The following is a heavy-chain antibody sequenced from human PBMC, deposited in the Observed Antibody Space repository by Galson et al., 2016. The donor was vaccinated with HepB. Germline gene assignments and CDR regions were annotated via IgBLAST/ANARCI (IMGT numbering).Heavy chain of an antibody. D-gene: IGHD3-16*02. Sequence: SLRLSCAGSGFTFGDYYMSWIRQAPGKGLEWISYITTPDNTVYDVDSMKGRFTTSRDNSKNTLYLQMHSLRADDTALYFCAKVMSWQGEIVASHPSWGQGTPVTVSS. CDR3: AKVMSWQGEIVASHPS. CDR1: GFTFGDYY. J-gene: IGHJ5*02. CDR2: ITTPDNTV. V-gene: IGHV3-11*01.